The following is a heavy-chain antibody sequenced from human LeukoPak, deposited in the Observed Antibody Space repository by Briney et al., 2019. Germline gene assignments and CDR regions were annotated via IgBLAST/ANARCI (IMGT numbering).Heavy chain of an antibody. J-gene: IGHJ3*02. D-gene: IGHD4-17*01. CDR2: IYYSGST. CDR3: ARAFPFDDYGDPDAFDI. V-gene: IGHV4-59*12. CDR1: GGSISPYY. Sequence: SETLSLTCTVSGGSISPYYWSWIRQHPGKGLEWIGNIYYSGSTYYNPSLKSRVTISVDRSKNQFSLKLTSVTAADTAVYYCARAFPFDDYGDPDAFDIWGQGTMVTVSS.